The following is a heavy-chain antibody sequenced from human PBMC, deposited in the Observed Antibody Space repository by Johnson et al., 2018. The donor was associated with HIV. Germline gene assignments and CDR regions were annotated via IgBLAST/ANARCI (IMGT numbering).Heavy chain of an antibody. D-gene: IGHD6-13*01. J-gene: IGHJ3*02. CDR3: ARGGAAAGPDAFDI. CDR1: GFTFDDYG. V-gene: IGHV3-7*01. CDR2: IKQDGSEQ. Sequence: QLVESGGGVVQPGRSLRLSCTTSGFTFDDYGMSWVRQAPGKGLAWVANIKQDGSEQYYVESVQGRFTISRDNSKNTLYPQMNSLRAEDTAVYYCARGGAAAGPDAFDIWGQGTMVTVSS.